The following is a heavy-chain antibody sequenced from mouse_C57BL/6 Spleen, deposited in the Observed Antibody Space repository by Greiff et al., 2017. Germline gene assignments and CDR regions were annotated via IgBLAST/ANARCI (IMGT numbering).Heavy chain of an antibody. CDR3: ARGVYYGSSYYYFDY. J-gene: IGHJ2*01. Sequence: QVQLQQSGAELVQPGASVKLSCKASGYTFTEYTIHWVKQRSGQGLEWIGWFYPGSGSIKYNEKFKDKATLTADKSSSTVYMELSRLTSEDSAVYFCARGVYYGSSYYYFDYWGQGTTLTVSS. CDR1: GYTFTEYT. CDR2: FYPGSGSI. D-gene: IGHD1-1*01. V-gene: IGHV1-62-2*01.